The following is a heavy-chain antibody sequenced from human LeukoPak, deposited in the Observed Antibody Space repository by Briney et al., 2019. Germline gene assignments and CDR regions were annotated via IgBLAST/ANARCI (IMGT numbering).Heavy chain of an antibody. J-gene: IGHJ6*02. V-gene: IGHV3-23*01. CDR1: GFTFSSCA. Sequence: TGGSLRLSCAASGFTFSSCAMSWVRQAPGKGLEWVSLISGSGDSRYYADSVKGRFTISRDNAKNTLWLQMNSLRAEDTAAYYCAKGVTTVRIYYHGMDVWGQGTTVTVSS. CDR3: AKGVTTVRIYYHGMDV. CDR2: ISGSGDSR. D-gene: IGHD4-17*01.